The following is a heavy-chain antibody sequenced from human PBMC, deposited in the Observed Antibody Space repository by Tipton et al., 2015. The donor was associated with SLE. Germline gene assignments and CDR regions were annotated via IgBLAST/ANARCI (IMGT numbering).Heavy chain of an antibody. CDR2: IYRSGNT. CDR3: TRVPRYNWNYIAD. CDR1: GFTLFNAG. V-gene: IGHV4-38-2*01. J-gene: IGHJ4*02. D-gene: IGHD1-7*01. Sequence: LRLSCAASGFTLFNAGMSWVRQAPGKGLEWIGSIYRSGNTFYNPSLKSRVTISEDTSKNQFSLKLTSVTAADTAVYHCTRVPRYNWNYIADWGQGTLVSVSS.